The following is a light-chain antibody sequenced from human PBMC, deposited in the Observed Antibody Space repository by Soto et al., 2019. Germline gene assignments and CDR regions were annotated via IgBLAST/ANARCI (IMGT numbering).Light chain of an antibody. CDR3: CSSAGSYDYV. CDR1: SSDVGAYNY. V-gene: IGLV2-11*01. Sequence: QSVLAQPRSVSGSPGQSVTISFTGSSSDVGAYNYVSWYQHNTGKAPKLLIYDVNKRPSGLPDRFSGSKFGNTASLTISGLQADDEATFYCCSSAGSYDYVFGTGTKVTVL. CDR2: DVN. J-gene: IGLJ1*01.